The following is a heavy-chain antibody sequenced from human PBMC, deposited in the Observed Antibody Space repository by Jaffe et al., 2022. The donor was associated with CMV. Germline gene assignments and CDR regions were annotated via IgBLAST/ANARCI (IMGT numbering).Heavy chain of an antibody. CDR2: ISGSGGST. CDR1: GFTFSSYA. V-gene: IGHV3-23*01. Sequence: EVQLLESGGGLVQPGGSLRLSCAASGFTFSSYAMSWVRQAPGKGLEWVSAISGSGGSTYYADSVKGRFTISRDNSKNTLYLQMNSLRAEDTAVYYCAKEAGWGTMTLIGFDPWGQGTLVTVSS. J-gene: IGHJ5*02. CDR3: AKEAGWGTMTLIGFDP. D-gene: IGHD3-22*01.